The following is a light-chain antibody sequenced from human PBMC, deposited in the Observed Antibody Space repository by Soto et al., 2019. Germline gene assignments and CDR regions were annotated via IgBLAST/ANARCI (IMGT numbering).Light chain of an antibody. V-gene: IGLV1-44*01. CDR3: AAWEDSLNGPNWV. CDR1: SSNIGSNT. CDR2: SNN. Sequence: QSVLTQPPSASGTPGQRVTISCSGSSSNIGSNTVNWYQQLPGTAPKHLIYSNNQRPSGVPDRFSGSKSGTSASLAISGLQSEDEADYYCAAWEDSLNGPNWVFGGGTKLTVL. J-gene: IGLJ3*02.